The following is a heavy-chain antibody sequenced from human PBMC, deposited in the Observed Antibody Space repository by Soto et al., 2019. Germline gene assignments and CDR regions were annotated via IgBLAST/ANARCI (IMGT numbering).Heavy chain of an antibody. CDR1: GFTFSGYW. Sequence: EVQLVESGGGLVQPGGSLRLSCAASGFTFSGYWMTWGRQAPGKGLEGVANISPDGSEEYYVDSVKGRFTISRDNAKNPVYLQMNSVRGEDTALYYCTRALNHDTGPWGQGTQVTVSS. D-gene: IGHD2-8*02. V-gene: IGHV3-7*04. CDR2: ISPDGSEE. CDR3: TRALNHDTGP. J-gene: IGHJ5*02.